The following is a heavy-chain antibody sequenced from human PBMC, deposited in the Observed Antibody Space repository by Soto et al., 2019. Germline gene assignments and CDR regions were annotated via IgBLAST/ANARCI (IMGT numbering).Heavy chain of an antibody. CDR3: ARERTYYDFWSGYRKNYYYYGMDV. D-gene: IGHD3-3*01. V-gene: IGHV3-30-3*01. Sequence: QVQLVESGGGVVQPGRSLRLSCAASGFTFSSYAMHWVRQAPGKGLEWVAVISYDGSNKYYADSVKGRFTISRDNSKNTLYLQMNSLRAEETAVYYCARERTYYDFWSGYRKNYYYYGMDVWGQGTTVTVSS. CDR2: ISYDGSNK. J-gene: IGHJ6*02. CDR1: GFTFSSYA.